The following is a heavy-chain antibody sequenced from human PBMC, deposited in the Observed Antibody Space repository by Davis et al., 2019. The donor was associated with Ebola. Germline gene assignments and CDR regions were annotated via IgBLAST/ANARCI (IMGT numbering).Heavy chain of an antibody. Sequence: GESLKISCKGSEYSFPNYWIGWVRQMPGKGLEWMGMIFPGDSDTRYGPSFKGHVTISADKSINTAYLQWSSLEASDTAIYYCARGFSYGSYYFDHWGQGTLVSVSS. V-gene: IGHV5-51*01. CDR3: ARGFSYGSYYFDH. CDR1: EYSFPNYW. D-gene: IGHD5-18*01. J-gene: IGHJ4*02. CDR2: IFPGDSDT.